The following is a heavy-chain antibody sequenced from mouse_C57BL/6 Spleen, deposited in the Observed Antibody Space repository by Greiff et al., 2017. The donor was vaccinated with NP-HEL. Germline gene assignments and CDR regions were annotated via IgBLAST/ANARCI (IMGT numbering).Heavy chain of an antibody. CDR3: AREYGSSYEGWFAY. Sequence: EVQLQQSGPVLVKPGASVKMSCKASGYTFTDYYMNWVKQSHGKSLEWIGVINPYNGGTSYNQKFKGKATLTVDKSSSTAYMELNSLTSEDSAVYYCAREYGSSYEGWFAYWGQGTLVTVSA. D-gene: IGHD1-1*01. V-gene: IGHV1-19*01. CDR1: GYTFTDYY. CDR2: INPYNGGT. J-gene: IGHJ3*01.